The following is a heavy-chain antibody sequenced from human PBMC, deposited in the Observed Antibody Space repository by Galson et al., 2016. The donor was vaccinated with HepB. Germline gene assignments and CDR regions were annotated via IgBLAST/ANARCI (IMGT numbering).Heavy chain of an antibody. CDR3: ARDPLFDY. V-gene: IGHV1-69*13. Sequence: SVKVSCKASGGTFSSYGISWVRQAPGQGPEWRGGINPIFGTGNNAQKFQGRVTTTADESTSTAYMELSSLRTEDTAVYYCARDPLFDYWGQGTLVTVSS. CDR2: INPIFGTG. CDR1: GGTFSSYG. J-gene: IGHJ4*02.